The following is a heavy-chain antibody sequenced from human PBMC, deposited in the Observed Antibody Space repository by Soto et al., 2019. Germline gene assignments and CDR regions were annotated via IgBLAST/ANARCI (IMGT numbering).Heavy chain of an antibody. V-gene: IGHV1-69*01. Sequence: QVQLEQSGAEVKQPGSSVRVSCKTSGGTFSTYAINWVRQAPGQGLEWMGAIIPLFGTADYSQKFQGRVTITADESTSTAYMALSSLRSADTAVYFCARPKGTYSSGYYYFDFWGQGTLVTVSS. D-gene: IGHD6-19*01. CDR2: IIPLFGTA. CDR1: GGTFSTYA. J-gene: IGHJ4*02. CDR3: ARPKGTYSSGYYYFDF.